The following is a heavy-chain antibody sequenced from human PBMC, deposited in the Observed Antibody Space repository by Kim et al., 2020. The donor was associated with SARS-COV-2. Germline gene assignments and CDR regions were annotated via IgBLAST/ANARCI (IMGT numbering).Heavy chain of an antibody. J-gene: IGHJ4*02. Sequence: YTNYADSVKGRLTITRDDSKKTLYLQLNSLRVEDTAIYFCARGVFDFWGQGVLVTVSS. V-gene: IGHV3-11*06. CDR3: ARGVFDF. CDR2: YT.